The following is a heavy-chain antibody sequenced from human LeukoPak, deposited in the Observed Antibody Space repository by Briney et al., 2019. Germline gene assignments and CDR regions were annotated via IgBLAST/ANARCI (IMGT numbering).Heavy chain of an antibody. CDR3: ARHPTLGALDAFDI. J-gene: IGHJ3*02. CDR2: IKQDGSEK. CDR1: GFTFSSYW. Sequence: GGSLRLSCAASGFTFSSYWMSWVRQAPGKGLEWVANIKQDGSEKYYVDSVKGRFTISRDNAKNSLNLQMNSLRVEDTAVYYCARHPTLGALDAFDIWGRGTMVTVSS. V-gene: IGHV3-7*03. D-gene: IGHD1-26*01.